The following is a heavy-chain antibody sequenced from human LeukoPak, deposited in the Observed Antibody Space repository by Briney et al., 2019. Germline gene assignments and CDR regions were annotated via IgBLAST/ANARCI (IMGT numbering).Heavy chain of an antibody. D-gene: IGHD2-15*01. CDR2: IYYSGST. Sequence: SQTLSLTCTVSGGSISSGDYYWSWTRQPPGKGLEWIGYIYYSGSTYYNPSLKSRVTISVDTSKNQFSLKLSSVTAADTAVYYCARDPLLGYCSGGSCIWGQGTLVTVSS. CDR3: ARDPLLGYCSGGSCI. V-gene: IGHV4-30-4*08. CDR1: GGSISSGDYY. J-gene: IGHJ4*02.